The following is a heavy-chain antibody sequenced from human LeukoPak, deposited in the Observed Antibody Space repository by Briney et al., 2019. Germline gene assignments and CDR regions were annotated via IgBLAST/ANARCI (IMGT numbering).Heavy chain of an antibody. V-gene: IGHV5-51*01. CDR2: MYPGDSDT. J-gene: IGHJ6*02. D-gene: IGHD3-3*01. CDR1: GYSFTSYW. Sequence: GESLKISCKGSGYSFTSYWLGWVRQMPGKGLEWMGIMYPGDSDTRYSPSFQGQVTFSVDKSIATAYLEWSSLKASDTALYYCARRGVLDGLDVWGQGTTVTVSS. CDR3: ARRGVLDGLDV.